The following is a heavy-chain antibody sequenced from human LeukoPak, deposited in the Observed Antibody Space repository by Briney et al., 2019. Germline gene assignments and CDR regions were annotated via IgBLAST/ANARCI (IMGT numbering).Heavy chain of an antibody. D-gene: IGHD2-2*01. Sequence: PGGSLRLSCAASGFTFSSYAMHWVRQAPGKGLEYVSAISSNGDSTYYANSVKGRFTISRDNSKNTLYLQVGSLRAEDMAVYYCARLSCSSINCRGDYWGQGTLVTVSS. CDR1: GFTFSSYA. CDR3: ARLSCSSINCRGDY. CDR2: ISSNGDST. J-gene: IGHJ4*02. V-gene: IGHV3-64*01.